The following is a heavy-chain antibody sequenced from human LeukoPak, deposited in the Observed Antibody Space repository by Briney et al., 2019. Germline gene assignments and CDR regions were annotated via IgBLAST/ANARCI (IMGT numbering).Heavy chain of an antibody. Sequence: SVKVSCKASGGTSSSYAISWVRQAPGQGLEWMGRIIPILGIANYAQKFQGRVTITADKSTSTAYMELSSLRSEDTAVYYCARDSGSYSDYWGQGTLVTVSS. J-gene: IGHJ4*02. D-gene: IGHD1-26*01. CDR1: GGTSSSYA. CDR3: ARDSGSYSDY. CDR2: IIPILGIA. V-gene: IGHV1-69*04.